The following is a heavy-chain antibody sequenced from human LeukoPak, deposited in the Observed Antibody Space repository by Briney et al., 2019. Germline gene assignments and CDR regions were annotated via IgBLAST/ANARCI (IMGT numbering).Heavy chain of an antibody. CDR1: GYTFTSYY. D-gene: IGHD6-13*01. CDR2: INPSGGST. Sequence: ASVKVSCKASGYTFTSYYMHWVRQAPGQGLEWMGLINPSGGSTSYAQKFQGRVTMTRDMSTSTVYMELSSLRSEDTAVYYCARAYSSSWYLYYYYYMDVWGKGTTVTVSS. V-gene: IGHV1-46*01. J-gene: IGHJ6*03. CDR3: ARAYSSSWYLYYYYYMDV.